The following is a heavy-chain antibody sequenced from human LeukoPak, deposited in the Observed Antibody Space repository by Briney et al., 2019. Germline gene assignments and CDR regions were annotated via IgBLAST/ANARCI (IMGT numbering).Heavy chain of an antibody. CDR1: GYTFTSYD. J-gene: IGHJ6*03. CDR2: MNPNSGNT. CDR3: ARAPRVRRYSSSSGYYYYMDV. D-gene: IGHD6-6*01. Sequence: ASVKVSCKASGYTFTSYDINWVRQATGQGLEWMGWMNPNSGNTGYARKFQGRVTITRNTSISTAYMELSSLRSEDTAVYYCARAPRVRRYSSSSGYYYYMDVWGKGTTVTVSS. V-gene: IGHV1-8*03.